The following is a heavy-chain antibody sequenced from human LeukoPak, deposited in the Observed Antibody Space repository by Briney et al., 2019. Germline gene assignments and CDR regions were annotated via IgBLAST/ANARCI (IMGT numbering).Heavy chain of an antibody. Sequence: SETLSLTCTVSGGSISSGSYYWSWIRQPAGKGLEWIGRIYTSGSTNYNPSLKSRVTISVDTSKNQFSLKLSSVTAADTAVYYCARVPSYGDYGRFDPWGQGTLVTVSS. CDR1: GGSISSGSYY. CDR2: IYTSGST. V-gene: IGHV4-61*02. J-gene: IGHJ5*02. CDR3: ARVPSYGDYGRFDP. D-gene: IGHD4-17*01.